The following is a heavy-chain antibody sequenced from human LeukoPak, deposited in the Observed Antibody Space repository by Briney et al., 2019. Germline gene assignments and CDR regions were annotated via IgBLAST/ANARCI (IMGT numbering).Heavy chain of an antibody. CDR2: IYHSGST. Sequence: PSETLSLTCTVSGYSISSGYYWGWIRQPPGKGLEWIGSIYHSGSTYYNPSLKSRVTISVDTSKNQFSLKLSSVTAADTAVYYCAREVYDILTGFQNWFDPWGQGTLVTVSS. V-gene: IGHV4-38-2*02. J-gene: IGHJ5*02. CDR3: AREVYDILTGFQNWFDP. D-gene: IGHD3-9*01. CDR1: GYSISSGYY.